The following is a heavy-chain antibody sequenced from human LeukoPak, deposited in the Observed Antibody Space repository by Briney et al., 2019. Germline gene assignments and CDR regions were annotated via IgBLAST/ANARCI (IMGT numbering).Heavy chain of an antibody. J-gene: IGHJ4*02. Sequence: EASVKVSCKASGGTFSSYAISWVRQAPGQGLEWMGGIIPIFGTPNYAQKFQGRVTITADESTSTAYMELSSLRSEDTAVYYCASALHIHCSGGSCYGTKFDYWGQGTLVTVSS. V-gene: IGHV1-69*01. CDR2: IIPIFGTP. CDR3: ASALHIHCSGGSCYGTKFDY. CDR1: GGTFSSYA. D-gene: IGHD2-15*01.